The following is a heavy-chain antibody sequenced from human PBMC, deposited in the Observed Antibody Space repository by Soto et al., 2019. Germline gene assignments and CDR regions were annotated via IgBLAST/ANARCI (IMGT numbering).Heavy chain of an antibody. CDR2: VSGSGGST. J-gene: IGHJ4*02. CDR3: ARRGPGTYFDY. D-gene: IGHD6-13*01. V-gene: IGHV3-23*01. CDR1: GFTFSSYA. Sequence: EVQLLESGGGLVQPGGSLRLSCAASGFTFSSYAMRWVRQAPGKGLEWVSAVSGSGGSTYYADSVKGRFTISRDNSRNTLYLQMNSLRAEDTAVYYCARRGPGTYFDYWGQGTLVTVSS.